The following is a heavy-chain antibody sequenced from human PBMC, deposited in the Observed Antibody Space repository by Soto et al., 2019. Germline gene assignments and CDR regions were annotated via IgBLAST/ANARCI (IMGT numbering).Heavy chain of an antibody. D-gene: IGHD2-2*02. CDR1: GFTFSTYW. J-gene: IGHJ4*02. Sequence: GGSLRLSCAASGFTFSTYWMSWVRQAPGKGLEWVANIKQDGSDKYYVDSAKGRLTISRDNAKNSLDLHMNSLRAEDTAVYYCASAPWHTLGYWGQGXLVTVYS. V-gene: IGHV3-7*03. CDR3: ASAPWHTLGY. CDR2: IKQDGSDK.